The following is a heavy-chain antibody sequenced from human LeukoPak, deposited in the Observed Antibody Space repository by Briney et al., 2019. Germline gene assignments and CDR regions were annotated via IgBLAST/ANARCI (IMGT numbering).Heavy chain of an antibody. V-gene: IGHV1-24*01. CDR2: FDPEDGQA. CDR1: GYTFTGYY. CDR3: ATVSSYTYDNGGFYFDF. J-gene: IGHJ4*02. Sequence: ASVKVSCKASGYTFTGYYMHWVRQAPGQGLEWMGGFDPEDGQATYAQKFRGRVTVTEDTSTDTVYMDLSSLRSEDTAVYYCATVSSYTYDNGGFYFDFWGQGTLVTVSS. D-gene: IGHD3-22*01.